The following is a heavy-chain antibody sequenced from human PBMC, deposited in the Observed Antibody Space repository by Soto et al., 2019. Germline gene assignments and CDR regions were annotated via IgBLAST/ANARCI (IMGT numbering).Heavy chain of an antibody. Sequence: SETLCLTCTGSGGSISNYYWSWFRQTPDKGLESIGYIYSSGNTNYNPSLKSRVTISVDTSKNQFSLKLTSVTAADTAVYYCARGGSRDSGTYHNRWFDPWGQGTRVTVS. V-gene: IGHV4-59*01. J-gene: IGHJ5*02. D-gene: IGHD3-10*01. CDR1: GGSISNYY. CDR3: ARGGSRDSGTYHNRWFDP. CDR2: IYSSGNT.